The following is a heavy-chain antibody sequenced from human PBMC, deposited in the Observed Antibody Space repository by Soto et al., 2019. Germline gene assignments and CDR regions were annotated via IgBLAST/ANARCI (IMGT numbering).Heavy chain of an antibody. CDR2: ISYSGST. CDR3: AREGYSSGYYYYYAMDV. D-gene: IGHD3-22*01. J-gene: IGHJ6*02. CDR1: GGSISSYY. V-gene: IGHV4-59*01. Sequence: SETLSLTCAVSGGSISSYYWSWIRQPPGKGLEWIGYISYSGSTNYNPSLKSRVTISVDTSKNQSSLKLSSVTAADTAVYYCAREGYSSGYYYYYAMDVWGQGTTVTVSS.